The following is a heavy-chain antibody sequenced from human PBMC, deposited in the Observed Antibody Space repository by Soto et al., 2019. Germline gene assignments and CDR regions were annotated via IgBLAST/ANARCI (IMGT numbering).Heavy chain of an antibody. Sequence: ASVKVSCKASGFMFTRFYMHWVRQAPGQGPVWMGIIKPEDGTTYYAQSFQGRLIITSDASTRTVYMEMSGLTSEDTAIYYCARERDLGELSYDLWGQGTLVTVSS. V-gene: IGHV1-46*01. CDR1: GFMFTRFY. CDR2: IKPEDGTT. CDR3: ARERDLGELSYDL. J-gene: IGHJ5*02. D-gene: IGHD2-8*01.